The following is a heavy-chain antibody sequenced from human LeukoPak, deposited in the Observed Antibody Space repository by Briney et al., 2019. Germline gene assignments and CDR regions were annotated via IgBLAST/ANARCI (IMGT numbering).Heavy chain of an antibody. Sequence: GGSLRLSCAASGFTFSSYSMNWVRQAPGKGLEWVSSISSSSSYIYYADSVKGRFTISRDNAKNSLYLQMNSLRAEDTAVYYCAREEMATIGYYYMDVWGKGTTVTISS. CDR3: AREEMATIGYYYMDV. D-gene: IGHD5-24*01. CDR1: GFTFSSYS. V-gene: IGHV3-21*01. CDR2: ISSSSSYI. J-gene: IGHJ6*03.